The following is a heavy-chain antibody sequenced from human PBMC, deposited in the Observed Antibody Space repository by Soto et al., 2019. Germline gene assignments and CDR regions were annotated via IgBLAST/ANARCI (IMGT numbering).Heavy chain of an antibody. CDR1: GYSFTTYW. Sequence: PGESLKISCKGSGYSFTTYWIGWVRQMPGKGLEWMGIIYPGDSDTRYSPSFQGQVTISADKSISTAYLQWSSLKASDTAMYYCATSGYCSSTSCYNFFDYWGQGTLVTVSS. CDR3: ATSGYCSSTSCYNFFDY. V-gene: IGHV5-51*01. CDR2: IYPGDSDT. D-gene: IGHD2-2*02. J-gene: IGHJ4*02.